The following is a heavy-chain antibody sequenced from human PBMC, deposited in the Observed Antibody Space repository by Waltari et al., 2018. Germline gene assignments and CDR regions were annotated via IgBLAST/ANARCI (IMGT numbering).Heavy chain of an antibody. CDR3: ARDWVVGATPWYFDY. J-gene: IGHJ4*02. CDR2: ISSSSSTI. D-gene: IGHD1-26*01. CDR1: GFTFSSYS. Sequence: EVQLVESGGGLVQPGGSLRLSCAASGFTFSSYSMNWVRQAPGKGLEWVSYISSSSSTIYYADSVKGQFTISRDNAKNSLYLQMNSLRAEDTAVYYCARDWVVGATPWYFDYWGQGTLVTVSS. V-gene: IGHV3-48*01.